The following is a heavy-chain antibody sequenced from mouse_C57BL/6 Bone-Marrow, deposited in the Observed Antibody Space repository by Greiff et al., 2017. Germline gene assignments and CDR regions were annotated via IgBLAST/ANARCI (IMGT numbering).Heavy chain of an antibody. J-gene: IGHJ4*01. Sequence: QVQLQQPGAELVRPGTSVKLSCKASGYTFTSYWMHWVKQRPGQGLEWIGVIDPSDSYTNYNQKFKGKATLTVDTSSSTAYMQLSSLTSEDSAVYYCARIRRPYYAMDYWGQGTSVTVSS. CDR1: GYTFTSYW. V-gene: IGHV1-59*01. CDR3: ARIRRPYYAMDY. CDR2: IDPSDSYT.